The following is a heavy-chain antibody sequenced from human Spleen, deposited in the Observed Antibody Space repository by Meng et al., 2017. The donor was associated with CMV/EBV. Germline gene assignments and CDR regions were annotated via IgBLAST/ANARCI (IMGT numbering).Heavy chain of an antibody. V-gene: IGHV4-34*01. D-gene: IGHD6-6*01. CDR3: ARDQGSSSSDFNY. Sequence: SETLSLTCAVSGGSFSHYYWTWIRQIPGKGLEWIGEINHSGSSNYSPSLKSRVTLSIDTAKNQFSLNLRSVTAADTAVYYCARDQGSSSSDFNYWGQGTLVTVSS. CDR1: GGSFSHYY. CDR2: INHSGSS. J-gene: IGHJ4*02.